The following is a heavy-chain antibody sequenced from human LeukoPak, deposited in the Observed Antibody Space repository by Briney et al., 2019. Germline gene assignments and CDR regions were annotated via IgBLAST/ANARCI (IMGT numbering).Heavy chain of an antibody. V-gene: IGHV1-69*13. CDR2: VIPIFGTA. CDR1: GGTFSSYA. D-gene: IGHD2-2*01. Sequence: SVTVSCTASGGTFSSYAISWVRQAPGQGLEWMGGVIPIFGTANYAQKFQGRVTITADESTNTAYMELSSLRSEDTAVYYCARHRANCSSTSCYVRWVGWFDPWGQGTLVTVSS. CDR3: ARHRANCSSTSCYVRWVGWFDP. J-gene: IGHJ5*02.